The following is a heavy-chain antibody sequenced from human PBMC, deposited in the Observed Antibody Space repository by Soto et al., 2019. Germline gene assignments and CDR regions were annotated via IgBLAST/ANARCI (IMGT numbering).Heavy chain of an antibody. V-gene: IGHV4-4*07. Sequence: PSETLSLTCTVSGGSIGNYYCTWIRQPAGKGLEWIGRIYTSGTTNYNPSLKSRVTMLIDPSRNQFSLRLSSVTAADTALYYCARKRTYSSAWFDYWGQGTLVTFCS. D-gene: IGHD6-19*01. CDR2: IYTSGTT. CDR3: ARKRTYSSAWFDY. J-gene: IGHJ5*01. CDR1: GGSIGNYY.